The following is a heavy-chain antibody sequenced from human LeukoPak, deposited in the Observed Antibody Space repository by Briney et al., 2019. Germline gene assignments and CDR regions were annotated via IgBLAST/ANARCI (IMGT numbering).Heavy chain of an antibody. Sequence: GGSLRLSCAASGFTFSSYAMSWVRQAPGKGLEWVSAISGSGGSTYYADSVKGRFTISRDNSKNTLYLQMNSLRAEDTAVYYCAKDMYYDSSGYHDYWGQGTLVTVSS. D-gene: IGHD3-22*01. CDR2: ISGSGGST. CDR1: GFTFSSYA. J-gene: IGHJ4*02. CDR3: AKDMYYDSSGYHDY. V-gene: IGHV3-23*01.